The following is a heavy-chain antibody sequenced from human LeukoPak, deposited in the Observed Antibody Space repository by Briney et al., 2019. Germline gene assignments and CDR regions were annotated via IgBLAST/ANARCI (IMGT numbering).Heavy chain of an antibody. CDR2: ISAYNGNT. J-gene: IGHJ5*02. Sequence: ASVKVSCKASGYTFISYGISWVRQAPGQGLEWMGWISAYNGNTNYAQKLQGRVTMTTDTSTSTAYMELRSLRSDDTAVYYCARDLIRFLEWSPNWFDPWGQGTLVTVSS. V-gene: IGHV1-18*01. CDR3: ARDLIRFLEWSPNWFDP. D-gene: IGHD3-3*01. CDR1: GYTFISYG.